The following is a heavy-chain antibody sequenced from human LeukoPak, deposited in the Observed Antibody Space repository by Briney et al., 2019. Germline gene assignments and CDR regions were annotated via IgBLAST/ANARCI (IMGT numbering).Heavy chain of an antibody. J-gene: IGHJ2*01. CDR3: ARSPTRAVAARVYWYFDL. D-gene: IGHD6-6*01. CDR1: GGSFSGYY. V-gene: IGHV4-34*01. Sequence: SETLSLTCAVYGGSFSGYYWSWIRQPPGKGLEWIGEINHSGSTNYNPSLKSRVTISVDTSKNQFSLKLSSVTAADTAVYYCARSPTRAVAARVYWYFDLWGRGTLVTVSS. CDR2: INHSGST.